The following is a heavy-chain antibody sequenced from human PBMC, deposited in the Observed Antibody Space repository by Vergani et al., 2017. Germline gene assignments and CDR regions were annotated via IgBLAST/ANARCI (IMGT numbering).Heavy chain of an antibody. Sequence: QVQLQESGPGLVKPSQTLSLTCTVSGGSISSGGYYWSWIRQHPGKGLEWIGYIYYSGSTYYNPSLKSRVTISVETSKNQFSLKLSSVTAADTAVYYCARYQQGVTTGWFDPWGQGTLVTVSS. CDR1: GGSISSGGYY. D-gene: IGHD4-17*01. J-gene: IGHJ5*02. CDR2: IYYSGST. V-gene: IGHV4-31*03. CDR3: ARYQQGVTTGWFDP.